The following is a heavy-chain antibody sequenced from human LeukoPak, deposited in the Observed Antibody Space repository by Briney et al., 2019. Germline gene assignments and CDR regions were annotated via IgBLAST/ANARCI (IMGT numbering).Heavy chain of an antibody. CDR2: IYSAGST. CDR3: ARGDSSGYYPDAFDI. CDR1: GFTVSSNY. V-gene: IGHV3-66*01. J-gene: IGHJ3*02. Sequence: GGSLRPSCAASGFTVSSNYMNWVRQAPGKGLEWVSVIYSAGSTYYADSVKGRFTISRDNSKNTLYLQMNSLRAEDTAVYYCARGDSSGYYPDAFDIWGPGTMVTVSS. D-gene: IGHD3-22*01.